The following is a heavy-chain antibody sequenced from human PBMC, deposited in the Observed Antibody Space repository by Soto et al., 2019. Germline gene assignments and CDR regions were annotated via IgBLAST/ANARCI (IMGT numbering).Heavy chain of an antibody. V-gene: IGHV3-30*18. Sequence: AGGSLRLSCAASGFTFSSYGMHWVRQAPGKGLEWVAVISYDGSNKYYADSVKGRFTISRDNSKNTLYLQMNSLRAEDTAVYYCAKDTLHDPVVVPEGGMDVWGQGTTVTVSS. J-gene: IGHJ6*02. CDR3: AKDTLHDPVVVPEGGMDV. CDR1: GFTFSSYG. CDR2: ISYDGSNK. D-gene: IGHD3-22*01.